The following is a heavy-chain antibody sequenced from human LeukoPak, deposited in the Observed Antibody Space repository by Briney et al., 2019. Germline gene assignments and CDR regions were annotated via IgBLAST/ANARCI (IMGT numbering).Heavy chain of an antibody. V-gene: IGHV4-34*01. CDR2: INHSGST. J-gene: IGHJ6*02. CDR3: ARGWATCGGDCYPYYYYYGMDV. Sequence: PSETLSLTCAVYGGSFSGYYWSWIRQPPGKGLEWIGEINHSGSTNYNPSLKSRVTISVGTSKNQFSLKLSSVTAADTAVYYCARGWATCGGDCYPYYYYYGMDVWGQGTTVTVSS. CDR1: GGSFSGYY. D-gene: IGHD2-21*02.